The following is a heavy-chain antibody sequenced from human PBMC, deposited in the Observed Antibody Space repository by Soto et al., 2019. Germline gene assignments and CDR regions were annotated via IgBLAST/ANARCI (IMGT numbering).Heavy chain of an antibody. CDR2: IRSGGNT. V-gene: IGHV3-66*01. CDR1: GVTFSNYW. Sequence: PGGSLRLSCVGSGVTFSNYWMHWVRQAPGKGLEWVSVIRSGGNTYYADSVEGRFTISRDNSKNTVYLQMNSLRAEDTAVYYCVRENYYYGMDVWGQGTTVTVSS. CDR3: VRENYYYGMDV. J-gene: IGHJ6*02.